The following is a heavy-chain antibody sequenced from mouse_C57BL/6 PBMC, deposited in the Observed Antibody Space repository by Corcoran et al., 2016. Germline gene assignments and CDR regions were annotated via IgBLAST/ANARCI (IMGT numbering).Heavy chain of an antibody. CDR1: GYTFTDYY. CDR2: INPNNGGT. V-gene: IGHV1-26*01. D-gene: IGHD1-1*01. CDR3: ARVLPILGYFDY. Sequence: EVQLQQSGPELVKPGASVKISCKASGYTFTDYYMNWVKQSHGKSLEWIGDINPNNGGTSYNQKFKGKATLTVDKSSSTAYMELRSLTSEDSAVYYCARVLPILGYFDYWGQGTTLTVSS. J-gene: IGHJ2*01.